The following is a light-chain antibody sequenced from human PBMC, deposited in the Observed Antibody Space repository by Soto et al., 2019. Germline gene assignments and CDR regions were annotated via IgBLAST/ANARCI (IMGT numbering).Light chain of an antibody. CDR3: SSFASTTTYV. V-gene: IGLV2-14*02. CDR1: SSDVGSHDL. CDR2: DVS. J-gene: IGLJ1*01. Sequence: QSVLTQPASVSGSPGQSIAISCTGTSSDVGSHDLVSWYQQQSGKVPKLIIYDVSSRPSGVSNRFSGSKSGNTASLSISWLQAEDEADYYCSSFASTTTYVFGTGTKVTVL.